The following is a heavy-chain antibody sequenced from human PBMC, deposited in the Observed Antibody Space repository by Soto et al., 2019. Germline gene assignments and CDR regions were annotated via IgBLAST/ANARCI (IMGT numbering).Heavy chain of an antibody. CDR3: ARVPAAMAFYYHYGMDV. D-gene: IGHD2-2*01. CDR2: INHSGST. V-gene: IGHV4-34*01. J-gene: IGHJ6*02. Sequence: PSETLSLTCAVYGGSFSGYYWGWIRQPPGKGLEWIGEINHSGSTNYNPSLKSRVTISVDTSKNQFSLKLSSVTAADTAVYYCARVPAAMAFYYHYGMDVWGQGTTVTVS. CDR1: GGSFSGYY.